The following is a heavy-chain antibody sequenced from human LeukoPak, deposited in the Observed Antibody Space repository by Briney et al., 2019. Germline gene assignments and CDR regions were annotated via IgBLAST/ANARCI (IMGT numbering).Heavy chain of an antibody. CDR3: ARDGVDGFSSSWYGNNWFDP. J-gene: IGHJ5*02. D-gene: IGHD6-13*01. CDR2: IYYSGST. CDR1: GGSISSYY. V-gene: IGHV4-59*01. Sequence: PSETLSLTCTVSGGSISSYYWSWIRQPPGKGLEWIGYIYYSGSTNYNPSLKSRVTISVDTSKNQFSLKLSSVTAADTAVYYCARDGVDGFSSSWYGNNWFDPWGQGTLVTVSS.